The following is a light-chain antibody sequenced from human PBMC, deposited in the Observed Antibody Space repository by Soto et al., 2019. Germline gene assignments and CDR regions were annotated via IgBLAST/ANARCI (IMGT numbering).Light chain of an antibody. V-gene: IGKV1-9*01. CDR1: QGIANF. CDR3: QQLNSFPIP. J-gene: IGKJ3*01. CDR2: GAS. Sequence: IQLTQSPSSLSASVGDRVTISCRASQGIANFLAWYQQEPGKAPKLLIYGASTLQSGVPSRFSGSGSGTDFTLTISSLQPEDFATYYCQQLNSFPIPFGPGTKVDNK.